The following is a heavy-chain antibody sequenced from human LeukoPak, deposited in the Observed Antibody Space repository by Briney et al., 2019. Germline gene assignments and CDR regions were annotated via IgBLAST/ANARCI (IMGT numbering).Heavy chain of an antibody. D-gene: IGHD6-13*01. CDR3: ASLLTAPGPIDY. V-gene: IGHV4-61*01. J-gene: IGHJ4*02. Sequence: SQTLSLTCTVSGGSISSGSYYWSWIRQPAGKGLEWIGYIYYSGSTNYNPSLKSRVTISIHTSKNQFSLKLSSVTVADTAMYYCASLLTAPGPIDYWGQGTLVTVSS. CDR2: IYYSGST. CDR1: GGSISSGSYY.